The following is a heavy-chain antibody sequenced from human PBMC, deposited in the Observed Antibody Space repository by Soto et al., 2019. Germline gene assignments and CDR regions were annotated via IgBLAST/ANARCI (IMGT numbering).Heavy chain of an antibody. V-gene: IGHV3-9*01. D-gene: IGHD1-26*01. Sequence: DVQLVESGGGVVQPGRSLRLSCAASGFTFGDYGMHWVRQVPGKGLEWVSGISWNSGSITYADSVRGRFTISKDNAKNARYMQVIRLSPEDTALYYCGKVDNTYSGSYYLDHWGQGILVSVPS. J-gene: IGHJ4*02. CDR1: GFTFGDYG. CDR3: GKVDNTYSGSYYLDH. CDR2: ISWNSGSI.